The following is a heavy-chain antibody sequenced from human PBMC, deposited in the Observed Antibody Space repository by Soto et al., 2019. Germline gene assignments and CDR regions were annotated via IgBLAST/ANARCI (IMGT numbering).Heavy chain of an antibody. CDR1: GFTFDDYT. Sequence: GGSLRLSCAASGFTFDDYTMHWVRQAPGKGLEWVSLISWDGGSTYYADSVKGRFTISRDNSKNSLYLQMNSLRTEDTALYYCAKDISSGSYYYYCGMDVWGQGTTVTVSS. J-gene: IGHJ6*02. D-gene: IGHD1-26*01. CDR2: ISWDGGST. CDR3: AKDISSGSYYYYCGMDV. V-gene: IGHV3-43*01.